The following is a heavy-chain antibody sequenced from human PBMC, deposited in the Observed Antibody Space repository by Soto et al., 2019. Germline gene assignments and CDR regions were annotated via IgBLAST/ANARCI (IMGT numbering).Heavy chain of an antibody. CDR3: ASRGLWFGELLADY. J-gene: IGHJ4*02. Sequence: GGSLRLSCAASGFTFSSYAMHWVRQAPGKGLEWVAVISYDGSNKYYADSVKGRFTISRDNSKNTLYLQMNSLRAEDTAVYYCASRGLWFGELLADYWGQGTLVTVSS. D-gene: IGHD3-10*01. CDR1: GFTFSSYA. CDR2: ISYDGSNK. V-gene: IGHV3-30-3*01.